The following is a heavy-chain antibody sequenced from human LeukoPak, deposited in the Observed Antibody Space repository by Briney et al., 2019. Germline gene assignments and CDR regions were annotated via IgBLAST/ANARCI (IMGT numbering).Heavy chain of an antibody. CDR1: GFTFSSYW. D-gene: IGHD2-2*01. Sequence: GGSLRLSCAASGFTFSSYWMSWVRQAPGKGLEWVANIKQDGSEKYYVDSVKGRFTISRDNAKNSLYLQMNSLRAEDTAVYYCARDRDIVVVPAAYYYYHYGMGVWGQGTTVTVSS. CDR2: IKQDGSEK. J-gene: IGHJ6*02. CDR3: ARDRDIVVVPAAYYYYHYGMGV. V-gene: IGHV3-7*01.